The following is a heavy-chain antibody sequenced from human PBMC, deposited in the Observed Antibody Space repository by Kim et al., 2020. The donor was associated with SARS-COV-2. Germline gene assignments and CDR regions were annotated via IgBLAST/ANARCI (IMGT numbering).Heavy chain of an antibody. D-gene: IGHD3-10*01. CDR1: GGSISSYY. CDR3: ARHKGGEVFDY. Sequence: SETLSLTCTVSGGSISSYYWSWIRQPPGKGLEWIGYIYYSGSTNYNPSLKSRVTISVDTSKNQFSLKLSSVTAADTAVYYCARHKGGEVFDYWGQGTLVTVSS. J-gene: IGHJ4*02. V-gene: IGHV4-59*08. CDR2: IYYSGST.